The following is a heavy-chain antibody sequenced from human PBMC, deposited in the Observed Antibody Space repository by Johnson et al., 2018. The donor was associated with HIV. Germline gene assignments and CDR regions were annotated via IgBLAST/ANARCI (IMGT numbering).Heavy chain of an antibody. CDR3: ANDLGCFSGFDI. CDR2: ILYDGSNK. D-gene: IGHD6-19*01. J-gene: IGHJ3*02. Sequence: VQLVESGGGVVQPGRSLRLSCAASGFTFSSYAMHWVRQAPGKGLEWVAVILYDGSNKYYADSVKGRFTISRDNSKNTLYLQMNRLRAEDTAVYYCANDLGCFSGFDIWGQGTMVTVSS. CDR1: GFTFSSYA. V-gene: IGHV3-30-3*02.